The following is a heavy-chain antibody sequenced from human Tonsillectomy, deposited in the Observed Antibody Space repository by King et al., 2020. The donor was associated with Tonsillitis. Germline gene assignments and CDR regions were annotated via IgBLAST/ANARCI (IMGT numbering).Heavy chain of an antibody. Sequence: VQLVESGGGLVKPGGSLRLSCAASGFTFSSYSMNWVRQAPGKGLEWVSSISSSSSYIYYADSVKGRFTISRDNAKNSLYLQMNSLRAEDTAVYYCARDSCSGGSCYWSIYYGMDVWGQGTTVTVSS. V-gene: IGHV3-21*01. D-gene: IGHD2-15*01. CDR3: ARDSCSGGSCYWSIYYGMDV. J-gene: IGHJ6*02. CDR2: ISSSSSYI. CDR1: GFTFSSYS.